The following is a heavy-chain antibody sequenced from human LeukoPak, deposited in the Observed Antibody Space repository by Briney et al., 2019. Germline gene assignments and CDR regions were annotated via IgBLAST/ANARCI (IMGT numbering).Heavy chain of an antibody. D-gene: IGHD1-26*01. CDR1: GGTFSSYA. Sequence: GSSVKVSCKASGGTFSSYAISWVRQAPGQGLGWMGRIIPIFGTANYAQKFQGRVTITTDESTSTAYMELSSLRSEDTAVYYCARDQGYSGSYYVYFQHWGQGTLVTVSS. J-gene: IGHJ1*01. V-gene: IGHV1-69*05. CDR3: ARDQGYSGSYYVYFQH. CDR2: IIPIFGTA.